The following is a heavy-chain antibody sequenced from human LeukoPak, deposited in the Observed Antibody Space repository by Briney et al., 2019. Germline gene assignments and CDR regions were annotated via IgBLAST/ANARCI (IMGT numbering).Heavy chain of an antibody. Sequence: GESLQISCKGSGSSFTSYWIGWVRQLPGKGLEWMGIIYPGDSDTRYSPSFQGQVTISADKSISTAYLQWGSLKASDTAMYYCARSYYGSGSYQDWFDPWGQGTLVTVSS. J-gene: IGHJ5*02. D-gene: IGHD3-10*01. CDR2: IYPGDSDT. V-gene: IGHV5-51*01. CDR1: GSSFTSYW. CDR3: ARSYYGSGSYQDWFDP.